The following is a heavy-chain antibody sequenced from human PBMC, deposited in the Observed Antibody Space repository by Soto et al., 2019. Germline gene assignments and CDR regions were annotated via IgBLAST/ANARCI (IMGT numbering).Heavy chain of an antibody. CDR1: GFSLSTSGVG. D-gene: IGHD4-17*01. V-gene: IGHV2-5*01. CDR2: IYWNDDK. CDR3: AHRDYGDYGNTKYAFDI. J-gene: IGHJ3*02. Sequence: QITLKESGPTLVKPTQTLTLTCTFSGFSLSTSGVGVGWIRQPPGKALEWLALIYWNDDKRYSPSLKSRLTITKDTSKNQVVLTMTNLDPVDTATYYCAHRDYGDYGNTKYAFDIWGQGKMVTVSS.